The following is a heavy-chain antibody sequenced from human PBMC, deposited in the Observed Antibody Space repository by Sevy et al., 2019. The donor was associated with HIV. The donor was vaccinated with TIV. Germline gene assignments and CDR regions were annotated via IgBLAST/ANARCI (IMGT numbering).Heavy chain of an antibody. V-gene: IGHV4-31*03. CDR1: GDSMSSGAYY. Sequence: SETLSLTCTVSGDSMSSGAYYWSWIRQHPGKGLEWIGYIYYTGSTYYNPSLKSRVVISLDTSKNQFSLKVSSVTAADTAVYYCARGRLIVARERWFDPGGQGIRVTVSS. CDR3: ARGRLIVARERWFDP. J-gene: IGHJ5*02. CDR2: IYYTGST. D-gene: IGHD5-12*01.